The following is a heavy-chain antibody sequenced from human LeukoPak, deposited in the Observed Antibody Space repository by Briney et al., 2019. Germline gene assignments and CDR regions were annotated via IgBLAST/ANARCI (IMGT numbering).Heavy chain of an antibody. V-gene: IGHV3-74*01. CDR3: ARDFYTDEYHSNGDDFDY. Sequence: PGGSLRLSCAASGFTFSTYAMHWVRQTPGKGLVWVSRISPDGSVISYADSVKGRFTISRGNAKNTLYLQLNSLTAEDTAVYYCARDFYTDEYHSNGDDFDYWGQGSLVTVSS. CDR1: GFTFSTYA. D-gene: IGHD3-22*01. CDR2: ISPDGSVI. J-gene: IGHJ4*02.